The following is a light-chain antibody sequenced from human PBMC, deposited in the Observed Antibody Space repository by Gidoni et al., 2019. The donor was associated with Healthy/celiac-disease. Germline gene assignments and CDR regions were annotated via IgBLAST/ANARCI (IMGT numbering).Light chain of an antibody. J-gene: IGKJ4*01. Sequence: EIVMTQSPATLSVSPGERATLSFRSSQSVSSNLAWYQQKPGQAPRLLIYGASTRATGIPARFSGSGSGTEFTLTISSLQSEDFAVYYCQQYNNWFTFGGGTKVEIK. CDR2: GAS. V-gene: IGKV3-15*01. CDR1: QSVSSN. CDR3: QQYNNWFT.